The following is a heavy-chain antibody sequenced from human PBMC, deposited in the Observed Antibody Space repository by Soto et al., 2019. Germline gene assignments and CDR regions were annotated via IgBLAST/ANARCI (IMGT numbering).Heavy chain of an antibody. CDR2: ISGSGGST. CDR1: GFTFSSYA. V-gene: IGHV3-23*01. J-gene: IGHJ6*02. Sequence: GGSLRLSCAASGFTFSSYAMSWVRQAPGKGLEWVSAISGSGGSTYYADSVKGRFTISRDNSKNTLYLQMNSLRAEDTAVYYCAKMGSDIVVVVAASYGMDVWGQGTTVTVSS. CDR3: AKMGSDIVVVVAASYGMDV. D-gene: IGHD2-15*01.